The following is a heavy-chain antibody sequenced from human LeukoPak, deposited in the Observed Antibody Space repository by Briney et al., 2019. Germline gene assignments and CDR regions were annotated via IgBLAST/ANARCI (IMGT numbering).Heavy chain of an antibody. J-gene: IGHJ5*02. V-gene: IGHV4-59*01. D-gene: IGHD4-23*01. CDR3: ARDGNGGNSWGWFDP. CDR1: DGSISDSY. Sequence: SETLSLTCTVTDGSISDSYWSWIRQSPGKGLEWIGYIYFTGFTHYNPSLKSRVTMSVDMSKKQFSLNLDSVTAADTAVYYCARDGNGGNSWGWFDPWGQGTLVTVSA. CDR2: IYFTGFT.